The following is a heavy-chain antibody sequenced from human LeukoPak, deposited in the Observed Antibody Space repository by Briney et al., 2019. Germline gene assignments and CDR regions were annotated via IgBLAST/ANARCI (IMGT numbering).Heavy chain of an antibody. D-gene: IGHD6-6*01. J-gene: IGHJ4*02. V-gene: IGHV1-2*02. CDR3: ARAGIAARFSFLRFDY. CDR2: INPNSGGT. CDR1: GYTFTGYY. Sequence: GASVKVSCKASGYTFTGYYMHWVRQAPGQGLEWMGWINPNSGGTNYAQKFQGRVTMTRDTSISTAYMELSRLRSDDTAVYYCARAGIAARFSFLRFDYWGQGTLVTVSS.